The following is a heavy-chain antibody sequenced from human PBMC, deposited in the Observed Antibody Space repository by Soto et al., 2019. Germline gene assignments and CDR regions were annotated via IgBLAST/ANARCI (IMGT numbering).Heavy chain of an antibody. V-gene: IGHV3-33*01. D-gene: IGHD6-13*01. J-gene: IGHJ2*01. CDR2: IWYDGSNK. Sequence: QVQLVESGGGVVQPGRSLRLSCAASGFTFSSYGMHWVRQAPGKGLEWVAVIWYDGSNKYYADSVKCRFTISRDNSKNTLYLQMNSLRAEDTAVYYCARPQQQLVYWYFDLWGRGTLVTVSS. CDR3: ARPQQQLVYWYFDL. CDR1: GFTFSSYG.